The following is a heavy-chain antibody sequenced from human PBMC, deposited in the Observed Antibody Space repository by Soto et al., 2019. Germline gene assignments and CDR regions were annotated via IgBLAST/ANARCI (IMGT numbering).Heavy chain of an antibody. CDR2: ISSSSSYI. J-gene: IGHJ2*01. CDR1: GFTFSSYS. D-gene: IGHD6-6*01. V-gene: IGHV3-21*01. CDR3: ARDRETARGWYFDL. Sequence: EVQLVESGGGLVKPGGSLRLSCAASGFTFSSYSMNWVRQAPGKGLEWVSSISSSSSYIYYADSVKGRFTISRDNAKISLYLQMNSLRAEDTAVYYCARDRETARGWYFDLWGRGTLVTVSS.